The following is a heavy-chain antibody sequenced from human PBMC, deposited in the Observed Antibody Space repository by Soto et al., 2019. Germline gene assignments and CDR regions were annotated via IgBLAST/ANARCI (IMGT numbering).Heavy chain of an antibody. Sequence: QVQLVESGGGVVQPGRSLRLSCAASGFTFSTYAMNWVRQAPGKGLEWVALISYDGSNKYYADSVKGRFTISRDTSKNTLYLQMNSLRGEDTAVYYCARDGNTYYYDRQDYWGQGSLVTVSS. V-gene: IGHV3-30-3*01. CDR1: GFTFSTYA. D-gene: IGHD3-22*01. CDR3: ARDGNTYYYDRQDY. J-gene: IGHJ4*02. CDR2: ISYDGSNK.